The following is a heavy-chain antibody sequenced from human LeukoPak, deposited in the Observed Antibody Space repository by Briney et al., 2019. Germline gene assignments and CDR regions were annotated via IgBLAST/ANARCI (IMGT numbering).Heavy chain of an antibody. CDR2: ISSSSYI. Sequence: GGSLRLSCAASGFTFSSYSMNWVRQAPGKGLEWVSSISSSSYIYYADSVEGRFTISRDNAKNSLYLQLNSLRTEDTALYYCARKAYGANSWYSDFWGLGTLVTVSS. CDR3: ARKAYGANSWYSDF. CDR1: GFTFSSYS. V-gene: IGHV3-21*01. J-gene: IGHJ4*02. D-gene: IGHD4-23*01.